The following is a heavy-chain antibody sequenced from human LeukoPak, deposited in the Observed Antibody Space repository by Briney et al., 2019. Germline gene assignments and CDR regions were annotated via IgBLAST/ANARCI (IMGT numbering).Heavy chain of an antibody. CDR2: INPRGGST. J-gene: IGHJ4*02. Sequence: EASVKLSCKASGYTFTSHFMHWVRQAPGQGPEWMGIINPRGGSTSYTQKFQGRVTITADKSTSTAYMELSSLRSEDTAVYYCARGASGWYREADYWGQGTLVTVSS. CDR3: ARGASGWYREADY. CDR1: GYTFTSHF. D-gene: IGHD6-19*01. V-gene: IGHV1-46*01.